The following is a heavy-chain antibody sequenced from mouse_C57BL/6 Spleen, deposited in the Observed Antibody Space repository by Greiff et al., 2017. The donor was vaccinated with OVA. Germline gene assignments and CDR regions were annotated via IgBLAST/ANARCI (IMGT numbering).Heavy chain of an antibody. CDR3: ASSDGSTHYWYFDV. V-gene: IGHV7-3*01. D-gene: IGHD1-1*01. CDR2: IRNKANGYTT. CDR1: GFTFTDYY. J-gene: IGHJ1*03. Sequence: EVQLVESGGGLVQPGGSLSLSCAASGFTFTDYYMSWVRQPPGKALEWLGFIRNKANGYTTEYSASVKGRFTISRDKSQSILYLQMNALRAEDSATDYCASSDGSTHYWYFDVWGTGTTVTVSS.